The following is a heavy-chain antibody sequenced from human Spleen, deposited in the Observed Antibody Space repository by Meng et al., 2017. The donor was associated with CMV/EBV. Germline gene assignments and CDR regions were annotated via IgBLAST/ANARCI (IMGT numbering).Heavy chain of an antibody. CDR2: IIPIVEIA. J-gene: IGHJ6*02. V-gene: IGHV1-69*02. CDR1: GGTFGSDT. D-gene: IGHD2-2*01. Sequence: SVKVSCKVSGGTFGSDTFNWVRQAPGQGLEWVGRIIPIVEIANSAQKFQDRVTITADKSTNTAYMELSSLRSDDTAIYCCVRAVTRNYYSGTDVWGQGTTVTVSS. CDR3: VRAVTRNYYSGTDV.